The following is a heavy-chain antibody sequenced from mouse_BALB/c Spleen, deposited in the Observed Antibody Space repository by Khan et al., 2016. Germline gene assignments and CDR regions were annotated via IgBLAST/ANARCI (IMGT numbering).Heavy chain of an antibody. V-gene: IGHV3-2*02. CDR2: ITSSGYT. CDR3: ARSYDYDGYFDY. D-gene: IGHD2-4*01. Sequence: EVQLQESGPGLVKPSQSLSLTCTVTGYSITSDYAWNWIRQFPGDKLEWMGYITSSGYTGYNPSLKSRISITRDTSKNQFFLQLNSVTPEDTATYYCARSYDYDGYFDYWGQGTTLTVSS. J-gene: IGHJ2*01. CDR1: GYSITSDYA.